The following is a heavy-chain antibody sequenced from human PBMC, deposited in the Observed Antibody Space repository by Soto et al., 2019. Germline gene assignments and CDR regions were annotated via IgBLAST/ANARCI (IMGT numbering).Heavy chain of an antibody. CDR3: ARGYSNYGYYGMDV. J-gene: IGHJ6*02. CDR1: GYTFTNHD. V-gene: IGHV1-8*01. CDR2: MNPNSGNV. D-gene: IGHD4-4*01. Sequence: QVQLVQSGAEVKKPGASVKVSCKASGYTFTNHDINWVRQATGQGLEWMGWMNPNSGNVGYAKKFQGRVTMTRNTSISTAYMELSSLRSEDPAVYYCARGYSNYGYYGMDVWGQGTTVTVSS.